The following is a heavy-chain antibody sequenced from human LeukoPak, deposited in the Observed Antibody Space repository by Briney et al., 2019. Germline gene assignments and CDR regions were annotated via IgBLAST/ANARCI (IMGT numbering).Heavy chain of an antibody. CDR2: IKQDGSEI. CDR3: ATIEAVRFHY. J-gene: IGHJ4*02. Sequence: AGSLSLSCADSGFSLSSDWLSGGLQAPPEGREWVANIKQDGSEIYYLDSVKGRFTISRDNAKNSLYLQMNSLRVEDTAVYYCATIEAVRFHYWGQGTLVTVSS. V-gene: IGHV3-7*01. D-gene: IGHD6-19*01. CDR1: GFSLSSDW.